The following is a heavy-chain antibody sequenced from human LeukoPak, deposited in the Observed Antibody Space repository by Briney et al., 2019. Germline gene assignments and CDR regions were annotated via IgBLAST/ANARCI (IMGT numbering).Heavy chain of an antibody. D-gene: IGHD3-22*01. Sequence: ASVKVSCKASGYTFTSYGISWVRQAPGQGLEWMEWISAYNGNTNYAQKLQGRVTMTTDTSTSTAFMELRSLRSDDTAVYYCARVSYDSSGSWSVDYWGQGTLVTVSS. J-gene: IGHJ4*02. CDR3: ARVSYDSSGSWSVDY. CDR2: ISAYNGNT. V-gene: IGHV1-18*01. CDR1: GYTFTSYG.